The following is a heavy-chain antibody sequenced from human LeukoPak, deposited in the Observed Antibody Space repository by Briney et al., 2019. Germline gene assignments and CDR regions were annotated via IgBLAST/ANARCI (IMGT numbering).Heavy chain of an antibody. J-gene: IGHJ4*02. CDR2: ISYDGSNK. CDR3: AKRKRIAVAGTPFDY. D-gene: IGHD6-19*01. V-gene: IGHV3-30*18. CDR1: GFTFSSYG. Sequence: GGSLRLSCAASGFTFSSYGTHWVRQAPGKGLEWVAVISYDGSNKYYADSVKGRFTISRDNSKNTLYLQMNSLRAEDTAVYYCAKRKRIAVAGTPFDYWGQGTLVTVSS.